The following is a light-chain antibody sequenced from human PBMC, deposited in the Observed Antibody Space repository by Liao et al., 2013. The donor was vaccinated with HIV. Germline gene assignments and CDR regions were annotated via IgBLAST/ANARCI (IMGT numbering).Light chain of an antibody. J-gene: IGLJ2*01. V-gene: IGLV3-1*01. CDR2: EDS. CDR1: KLGDKF. CDR3: QAWDSSAEMV. Sequence: SYELTQPPSVSVSPGQTATISCSGHKLGDKFVSWYQHNPGQSPMLITYEDSKRPSGIPERFSGSNSGNTATLTISGTQPVDEAEYFCQAWDSSAEMVFGGGTTLTVL.